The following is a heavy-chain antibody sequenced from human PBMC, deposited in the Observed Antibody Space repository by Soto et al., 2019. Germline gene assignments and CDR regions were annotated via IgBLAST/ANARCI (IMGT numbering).Heavy chain of an antibody. V-gene: IGHV3-30*18. J-gene: IGHJ4*02. D-gene: IGHD6-6*01. CDR3: AKVESSSSWVYFDY. CDR1: GFTFSSYG. CDR2: ISYDGSNK. Sequence: GGSLRLSCAASGFTFSSYGMHWVRQAPGKGLEWVAVISYDGSNKYYADSVKGRFTISRDNSKNTLYLQMNSLRAEDTAVYYCAKVESSSSWVYFDYWGQGTLVTVSS.